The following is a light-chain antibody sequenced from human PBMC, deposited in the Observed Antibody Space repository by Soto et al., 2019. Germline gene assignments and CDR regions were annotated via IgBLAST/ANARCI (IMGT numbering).Light chain of an antibody. J-gene: IGLJ3*02. CDR2: NNN. CDR3: AVWDDSLDGWV. Sequence: QSVLTQPPSASGTPGQRVTIYCSGSSSNIGSHVVYWYQQLAGTAPKLLMYNNNQRPSGVPDRFSGSKSGTSASLAISGLQSEDEADYYCAVWDDSLDGWVFGVGTQLTVL. V-gene: IGLV1-44*01. CDR1: SSNIGSHV.